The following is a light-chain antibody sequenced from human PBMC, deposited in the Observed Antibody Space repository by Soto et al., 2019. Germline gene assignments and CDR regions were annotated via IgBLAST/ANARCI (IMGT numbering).Light chain of an antibody. J-gene: IGLJ2*01. V-gene: IGLV1-44*01. Sequence: QSVLTQPPSASGTPGQRVTISCSGSSSNIGSTTVNWYQQLPGTAPKLLIYSNNQWPSGVPDRFSGSKSGTSASLAISGLQSEDEAHYYCATWDDSLNDVLFGGGTKLTVL. CDR3: ATWDDSLNDVL. CDR1: SSNIGSTT. CDR2: SNN.